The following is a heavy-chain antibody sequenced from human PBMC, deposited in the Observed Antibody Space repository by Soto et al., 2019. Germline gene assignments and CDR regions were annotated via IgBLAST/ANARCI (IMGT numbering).Heavy chain of an antibody. Sequence: SETLSLTCTVSGGSISYNYWTWIRQPPGKGLEWIGYIYYTGSTNYNPSLKSRVTISVDTSKNQFYLKLSSVTAADTAVYYCDRVVPLGFDPWGQGTLVTVSS. CDR2: IYYTGST. CDR3: DRVVPLGFDP. V-gene: IGHV4-59*08. CDR1: GGSISYNY. D-gene: IGHD2-2*01. J-gene: IGHJ5*02.